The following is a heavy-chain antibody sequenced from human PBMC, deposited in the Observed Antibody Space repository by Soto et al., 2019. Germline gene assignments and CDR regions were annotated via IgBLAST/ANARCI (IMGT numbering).Heavy chain of an antibody. CDR2: ISSSSAYT. Sequence: GGSLRLSCAASGFTFSEYYMNWIRQAPGKGLEWVSYISSSSAYTKYADSVKGRFTISRDNAKNSLYLQMNSLRAEDTAVYYCARAPTPGGAAADWGQGTLVTVSS. J-gene: IGHJ4*02. D-gene: IGHD6-13*01. CDR1: GFTFSEYY. CDR3: ARAPTPGGAAAD. V-gene: IGHV3-11*06.